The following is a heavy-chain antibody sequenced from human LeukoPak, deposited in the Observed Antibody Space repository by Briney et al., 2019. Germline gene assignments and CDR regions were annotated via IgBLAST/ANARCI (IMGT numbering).Heavy chain of an antibody. D-gene: IGHD4-17*01. CDR2: ISNNGGST. J-gene: IGHJ4*02. Sequence: PGGSLRLSCAASGFTFSSYAMHWVRQAPGKGLEYVSTISNNGGSTYYANSVKGRFTISRDNSKNTLYLQMCSLRPEDMGVYYCARGGHYGDYSGYWGQGTLVTVSS. CDR1: GFTFSSYA. CDR3: ARGGHYGDYSGY. V-gene: IGHV3-64*01.